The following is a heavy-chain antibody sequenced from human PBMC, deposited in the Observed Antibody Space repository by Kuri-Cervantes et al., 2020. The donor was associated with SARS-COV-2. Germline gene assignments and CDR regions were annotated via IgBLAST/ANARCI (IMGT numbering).Heavy chain of an antibody. Sequence: GSLRLSCAIYGGSLSGSYWSWIRQSPGKRLEWIGEVNHNGGANYNPSLRSRVTISVDTSKNQFSLKLSSVTAADTAVYYCARAKSGGVPYYFDYWGQGTLVTVSS. D-gene: IGHD3-3*01. CDR2: VNHNGGA. J-gene: IGHJ4*02. CDR1: GGSLSGSY. V-gene: IGHV4-34*01. CDR3: ARAKSGGVPYYFDY.